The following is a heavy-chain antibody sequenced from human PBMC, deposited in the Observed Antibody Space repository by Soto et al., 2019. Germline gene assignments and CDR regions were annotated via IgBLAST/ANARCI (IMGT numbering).Heavy chain of an antibody. D-gene: IGHD4-17*01. CDR2: IYWDDDK. CDR3: VHRLTLMSTWDYGAFDF. Sequence: QITLTESGPPLVTPTQTLTLTCTFSGFSLSTVGVAVGWVRQPPGKAPEWLALIYWDDDKFYSPSLKSRLSITQDTSYNHVVLIMADMDPEDTATYYCVHRLTLMSTWDYGAFDFWGQGTMVIVSS. J-gene: IGHJ3*01. CDR1: GFSLSTVGVA. V-gene: IGHV2-5*02.